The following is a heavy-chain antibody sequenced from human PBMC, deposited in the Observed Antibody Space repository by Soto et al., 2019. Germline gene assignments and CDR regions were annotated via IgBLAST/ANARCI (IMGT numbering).Heavy chain of an antibody. J-gene: IGHJ4*02. V-gene: IGHV1-3*01. Sequence: QVQLGQSGAEVKKPGAPVKVSCKASGYNFIAYAIHWVRQAPGQGLEWMGRIDAANGNSRYSQRFEGRVAITRDSSAITVYVEVSSLRLEDAAIYYCAREADQFGSGTYKTYLDNWGQGTLVTVSS. CDR3: AREADQFGSGTYKTYLDN. D-gene: IGHD3-10*01. CDR1: GYNFIAYA. CDR2: IDAANGNS.